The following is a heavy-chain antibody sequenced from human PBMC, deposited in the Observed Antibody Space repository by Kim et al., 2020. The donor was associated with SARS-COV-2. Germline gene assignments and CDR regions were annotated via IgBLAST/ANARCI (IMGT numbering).Heavy chain of an antibody. J-gene: IGHJ6*02. D-gene: IGHD3-22*01. CDR2: IYYSGST. V-gene: IGHV4-59*01. CDR1: GGSISSYY. CDR3: AREDSSGYWGYYGMDV. Sequence: SETLSLTCTVSGGSISSYYWSWIRQPPGKGLEWIGYIYYSGSTNYNPSLKSRVTISVDTSKNQFSLKLSSVTAADTAVYYCAREDSSGYWGYYGMDVWGQGTTVTVSS.